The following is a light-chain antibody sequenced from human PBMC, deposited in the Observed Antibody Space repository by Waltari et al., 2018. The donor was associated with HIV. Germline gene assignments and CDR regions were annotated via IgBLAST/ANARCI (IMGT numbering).Light chain of an antibody. CDR1: STDIGSYDL. Sequence: QSALTQPASVSGSPGQSITISCTGMSTDIGSYDLVSWYPQHPGNAPKLMIYEVTKRPAGVSNRSSGSKSGNTASLTISGLQAEDEADYHCCSYAGGITHVLFGGGTKLTVL. CDR3: CSYAGGITHVL. J-gene: IGLJ2*01. CDR2: EVT. V-gene: IGLV2-23*02.